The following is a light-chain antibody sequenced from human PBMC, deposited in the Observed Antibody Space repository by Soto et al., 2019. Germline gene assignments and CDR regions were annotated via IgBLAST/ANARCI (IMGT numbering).Light chain of an antibody. V-gene: IGKV1-5*01. CDR1: QSISAG. J-gene: IGKJ1*01. CDR2: DVS. CDR3: QHYSQYSET. Sequence: DIQMTQSPSTLSASVGDRVTTTCRASQSISAGLAWYQQRPGKAPTLLIYDVSSLPSGVPSRFSGSGSGTEFTLTISTLLPDDFATYYCQHYSQYSETFGQGTKVDIK.